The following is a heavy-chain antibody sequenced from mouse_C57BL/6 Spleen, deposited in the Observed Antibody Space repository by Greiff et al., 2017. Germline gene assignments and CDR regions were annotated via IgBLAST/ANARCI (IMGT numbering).Heavy chain of an antibody. J-gene: IGHJ2*01. Sequence: EVQLQESGPELVKPGASVKISCKASGYSFTAYNMNWVKQSNGKSLEWIGVINPNYGTTSYNQKFKGKATLTLDQSSCTAYMQLKNLTSEDTAVYYSARDEYYGNPPVDYWGKGTTLTVSS. CDR1: GYSFTAYN. CDR2: INPNYGTT. D-gene: IGHD1-1*01. V-gene: IGHV1-39*01. CDR3: ARDEYYGNPPVDY.